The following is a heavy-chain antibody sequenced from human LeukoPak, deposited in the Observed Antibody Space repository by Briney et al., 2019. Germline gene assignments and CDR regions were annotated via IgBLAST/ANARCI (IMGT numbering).Heavy chain of an antibody. D-gene: IGHD2-15*01. V-gene: IGHV4-39*07. Sequence: PSETLSLTCIVSGGSISRSSYYWGWIRQPPGKGLEWIGEINHSGSTNYNPSLKSRVTISVDTSKNQFSLKLSSVTAADTAVYYCARGHRTRLVVVVAAKSNWFDPWGQGTLVTVSS. CDR3: ARGHRTRLVVVVAAKSNWFDP. CDR2: INHSGST. J-gene: IGHJ5*02. CDR1: GGSISRSSYY.